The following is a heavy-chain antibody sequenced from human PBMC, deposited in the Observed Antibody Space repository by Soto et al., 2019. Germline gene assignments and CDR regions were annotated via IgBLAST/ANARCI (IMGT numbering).Heavy chain of an antibody. V-gene: IGHV4-30-2*01. D-gene: IGHD3-22*01. J-gene: IGHJ5*02. CDR1: GGSISSGGYS. CDR3: ASYHRTYYYDSSGYRGWFDP. Sequence: SETLSLTCAVSGGSISSGGYSWSWIRQPPGKCLEWIGYIYHSGSTYYNPSLKSRVTISVDRSKNQFSLKLSSVTAADTAVYYCASYHRTYYYDSSGYRGWFDPWGQGTLVTVYS. CDR2: IYHSGST.